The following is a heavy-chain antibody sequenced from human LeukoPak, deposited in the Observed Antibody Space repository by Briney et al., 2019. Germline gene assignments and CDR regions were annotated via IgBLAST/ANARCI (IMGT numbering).Heavy chain of an antibody. V-gene: IGHV3-30*02. CDR1: GFTFSSYG. Sequence: GGSLRLSCAASGFTFSSYGMHWVRQAPGKGLEWVAFIRYDGSNKYYAGSVKGRFTISRDNSKNTLYLQMNSLRAEDTAVYYCAKDGYPGYYGSGSYSYYFDYWGQGTLVTVSS. CDR2: IRYDGSNK. D-gene: IGHD3-10*01. J-gene: IGHJ4*02. CDR3: AKDGYPGYYGSGSYSYYFDY.